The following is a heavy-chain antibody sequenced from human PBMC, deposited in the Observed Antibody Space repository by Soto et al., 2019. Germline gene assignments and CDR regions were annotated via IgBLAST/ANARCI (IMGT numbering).Heavy chain of an antibody. CDR2: IGPYIGKT. V-gene: IGHV1-18*01. CDR1: RYIFNNYG. J-gene: IGHJ2*01. D-gene: IGHD2-15*01. Sequence: QGQLVQSGAEVRKPGASVKVSCQASRYIFNNYGRSWVRQVPVHGLGWVGWIGPYIGKTDYEQKFRDIVTMTADPSTKTAYMELRRMTSDASAFYYCARCYCSVGSCFTCWHFDLWGRGTLVTVSS. CDR3: ARCYCSVGSCFTCWHFDL.